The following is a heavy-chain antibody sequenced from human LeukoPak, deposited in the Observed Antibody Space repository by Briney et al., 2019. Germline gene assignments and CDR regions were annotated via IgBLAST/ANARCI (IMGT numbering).Heavy chain of an antibody. J-gene: IGHJ5*02. CDR2: IRYDGSNK. D-gene: IGHD3-22*01. Sequence: PGGSLRLSCAASGFTFSSYGMHWVRQAPGKGLEWVAFIRYDGSNKYYSDFVKGRFTISRDNSKNTLYVQMNSLRAEDTAVYYCVKGINYYDSSGYYHWGQGTLVTVSS. CDR3: VKGINYYDSSGYYH. CDR1: GFTFSSYG. V-gene: IGHV3-30*02.